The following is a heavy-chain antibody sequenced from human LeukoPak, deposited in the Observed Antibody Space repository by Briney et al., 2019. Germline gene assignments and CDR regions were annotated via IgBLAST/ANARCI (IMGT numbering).Heavy chain of an antibody. D-gene: IGHD1-7*01. CDR1: GFTFSSYG. CDR3: AKDGDTGTAYYYYYMDV. V-gene: IGHV3-33*06. CDR2: IWYDRSNI. J-gene: IGHJ6*03. Sequence: GGSLRLSCAASGFTFSSYGMHWVRQAPGKGLEWVAVIWYDRSNIYYADSVRGRFTISRDNSKNTLFLQMNGLRAEDTAVYYCAKDGDTGTAYYYYYMDVWGKGTTVTVSS.